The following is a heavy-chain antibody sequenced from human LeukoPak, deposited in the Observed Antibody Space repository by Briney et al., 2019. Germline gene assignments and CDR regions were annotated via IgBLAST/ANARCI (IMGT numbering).Heavy chain of an antibody. J-gene: IGHJ4*02. V-gene: IGHV1-2*02. CDR1: GYTFTGYY. CDR2: INPNSGGT. Sequence: ASVKVSSKASGYTFTGYYMHWVRQAPGQGLEWMGWINPNSGGTNYAQKFQGRVTMTRDTSISTAYMELSRLRSDDTAVYYCARGTLYGDTGFDYWGQGTLVTVSS. CDR3: ARGTLYGDTGFDY. D-gene: IGHD4-17*01.